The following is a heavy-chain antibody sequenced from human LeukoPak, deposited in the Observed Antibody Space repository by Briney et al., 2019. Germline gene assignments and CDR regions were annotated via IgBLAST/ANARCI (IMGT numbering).Heavy chain of an antibody. Sequence: GGSLRLSCAASGFTVSSNYMSWVRQAPGKGLEWVSVIYSGGSTYYADSVEGRFTISRDNSKNTLYLQMNSLRAEDTAVYYCARDCSSTSCHDYWGQGTLVTVSS. V-gene: IGHV3-66*01. CDR1: GFTVSSNY. D-gene: IGHD2-2*01. CDR2: IYSGGST. J-gene: IGHJ4*02. CDR3: ARDCSSTSCHDY.